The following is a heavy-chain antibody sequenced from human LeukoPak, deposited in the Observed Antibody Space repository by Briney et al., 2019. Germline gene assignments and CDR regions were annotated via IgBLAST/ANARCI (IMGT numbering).Heavy chain of an antibody. Sequence: GGSLRLSCAASGFTFSSYAMSWVRQAPGKGLEWVSAISGSGGSTYYADSVKGRFTISRDNSKNTLYLQMNSLRAEDTAVYYCARGRSGSRDGFSDYWGQGTLVTVSS. CDR3: ARGRSGSRDGFSDY. CDR1: GFTFSSYA. CDR2: ISGSGGST. J-gene: IGHJ4*02. D-gene: IGHD5-24*01. V-gene: IGHV3-23*01.